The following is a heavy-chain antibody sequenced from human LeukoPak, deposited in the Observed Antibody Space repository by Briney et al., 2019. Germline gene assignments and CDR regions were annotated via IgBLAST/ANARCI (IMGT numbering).Heavy chain of an antibody. CDR1: GFSFSDYA. CDR2: ISGSGGTT. D-gene: IGHD5-24*01. V-gene: IGHV3-23*01. CDR3: AKERELPTTYFDF. J-gene: IGHJ4*02. Sequence: GGSLRLSCEASGFSFSDYAMSWVRQAPGKGLEWVSVISGSGGTTYYADSVRGRFTISRDSFKNTLYLQMNSLRAEGTAVYYCAKERELPTTYFDFWGQGSLVTVSS.